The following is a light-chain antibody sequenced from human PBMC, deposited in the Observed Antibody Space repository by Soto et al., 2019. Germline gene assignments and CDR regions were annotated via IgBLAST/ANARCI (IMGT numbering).Light chain of an antibody. Sequence: QSALTQPASVSGSPGQSVTISCTGTSSDVGGYDYVSWYQQHPGTAPKLILYEVNNRPSGVSNRFSGSKSGNTASLIISGLQTEDEANYYCSAYTTSNTLISGTGTKVTVL. CDR2: EVN. J-gene: IGLJ1*01. CDR1: SSDVGGYDY. V-gene: IGLV2-14*01. CDR3: SAYTTSNTLI.